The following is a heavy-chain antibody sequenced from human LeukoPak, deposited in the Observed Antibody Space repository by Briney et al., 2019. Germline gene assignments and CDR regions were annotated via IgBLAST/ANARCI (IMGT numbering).Heavy chain of an antibody. CDR2: IIPIFGTA. V-gene: IGHV1-69*05. J-gene: IGHJ5*02. CDR3: ARDAQYYYFWSGYYTNWFDP. D-gene: IGHD3-3*01. Sequence: ASVKVSXKASGGTFSSYAISWVRQAPGQGLEWMGRIIPIFGTANYAQKFQGRVTITTDESTSTAYMELSSLRSEDTAVYYCARDAQYYYFWSGYYTNWFDPWGQGTLVTVSS. CDR1: GGTFSSYA.